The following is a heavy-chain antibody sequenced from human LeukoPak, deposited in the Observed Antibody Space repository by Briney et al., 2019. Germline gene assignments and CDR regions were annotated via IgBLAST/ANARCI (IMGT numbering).Heavy chain of an antibody. D-gene: IGHD3-22*01. Sequence: PSETLSLTCTVSGDSIRSSSYYWGWIRQPPGKGLEWIGSIYYSGSTYYNPSLKSRVTISVDISKNQFSLKLSSVTAADTAVYYCARHSYYDSSGYYYAYWGQGTLVTVSS. CDR3: ARHSYYDSSGYYYAY. J-gene: IGHJ4*02. CDR2: IYYSGST. V-gene: IGHV4-39*01. CDR1: GDSIRSSSYY.